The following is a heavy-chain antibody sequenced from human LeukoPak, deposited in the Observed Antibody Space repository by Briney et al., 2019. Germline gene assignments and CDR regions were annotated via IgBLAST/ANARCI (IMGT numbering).Heavy chain of an antibody. Sequence: GGSLRLSCAASGFTVSSNYMSWVRQAPGKGLEWVSVIYSGGSTYYADSVKGRFTISRDNSKNTLYLQMNSLRAEDTAVYYCARVPAPAIAVAGTMWFDPWGQGTLVTVSS. V-gene: IGHV3-66*01. CDR3: ARVPAPAIAVAGTMWFDP. J-gene: IGHJ5*02. D-gene: IGHD6-19*01. CDR1: GFTVSSNY. CDR2: IYSGGST.